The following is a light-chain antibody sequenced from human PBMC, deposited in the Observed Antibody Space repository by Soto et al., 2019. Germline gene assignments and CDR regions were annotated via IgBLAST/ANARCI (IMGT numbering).Light chain of an antibody. CDR3: CSYAGGYTYL. V-gene: IGLV2-11*01. CDR1: ANDVGAYNY. J-gene: IGLJ1*01. CDR2: DVV. Sequence: QSVLTQPRSVSGSPGQSVTISCTGTANDVGAYNYVSWYQQHPGRAPKLMIYDVVRWPSGVPDRFSGSKSGNTASLTISGXXXXXXXXYXCCSYAGGYTYLFGTGTKVTVL.